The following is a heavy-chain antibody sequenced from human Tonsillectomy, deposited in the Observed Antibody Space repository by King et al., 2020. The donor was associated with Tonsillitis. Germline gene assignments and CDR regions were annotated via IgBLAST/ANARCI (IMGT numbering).Heavy chain of an antibody. J-gene: IGHJ6*02. V-gene: IGHV3-30-3*01. CDR2: VSFDGSNN. D-gene: IGHD4-17*01. CDR3: AERDGALDYYYYGLDV. CDR1: EFTFSNYA. Sequence: HVQLVESGGGVVKPGRSLRLSCAASEFTFSNYAMHWVRQAPGKGLEWVAFVSFDGSNNYYADSVKGRFTISRANSKNTLSSQMTSLRVEDTAVYYRAERDGALDYYYYGLDVWGQGTTVTVSS.